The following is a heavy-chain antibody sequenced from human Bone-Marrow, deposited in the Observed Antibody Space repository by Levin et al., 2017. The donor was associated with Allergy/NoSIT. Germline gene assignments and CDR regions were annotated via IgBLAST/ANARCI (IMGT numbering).Heavy chain of an antibody. J-gene: IGHJ5*02. V-gene: IGHV4-39*07. CDR2: VYYNGDT. CDR1: GGSISGSSNY. D-gene: IGHD1-26*01. CDR3: ARDSGTYSSWFDP. Sequence: SSETLSLTCTVAGGSISGSSNYWGWLRQPPGKGLEWIGGVYYNGDTFYNPSLESRVTISVDTSKNQFSLRLTSVTAADTAVYYCARDSGTYSSWFDPWGQGTLVSVSS.